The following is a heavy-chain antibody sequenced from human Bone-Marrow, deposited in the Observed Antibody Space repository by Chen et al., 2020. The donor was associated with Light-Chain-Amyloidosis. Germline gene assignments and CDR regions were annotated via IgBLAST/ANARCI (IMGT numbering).Heavy chain of an antibody. CDR1: GGSISSGKW. Sequence: QVQLQESGPGRVKPSGTLSLTCTVSGGSISSGKWWSWVRQSPGKGLEWIGEVYHNGGTNYNPSLKNRVTIFVDNSKNQFSLQLTSVTSADTAVYFCARVGSDYYDNSGFYPLDYWGQGTLVTVSS. J-gene: IGHJ4*02. CDR2: VYHNGGT. V-gene: IGHV4-4*02. CDR3: ARVGSDYYDNSGFYPLDY. D-gene: IGHD3-22*01.